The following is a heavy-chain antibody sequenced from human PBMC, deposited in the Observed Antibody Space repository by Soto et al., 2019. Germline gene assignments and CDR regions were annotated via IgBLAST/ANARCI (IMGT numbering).Heavy chain of an antibody. V-gene: IGHV3-48*03. CDR2: ISSSGSTI. CDR3: ATDWHQYDSSGPFDWFDX. D-gene: IGHD3-22*01. CDR1: GFTFSSYE. Sequence: GGSLRLSCAASGFTFSSYEMNWVRQAPGKGLEWVGYISSSGSTIYYAYSVKGRFTISIDNANNALYLEMNSLIAEDTAVYYCATDWHQYDSSGPFDWFDXWGQGTTFTVSX. J-gene: IGHJ5*02.